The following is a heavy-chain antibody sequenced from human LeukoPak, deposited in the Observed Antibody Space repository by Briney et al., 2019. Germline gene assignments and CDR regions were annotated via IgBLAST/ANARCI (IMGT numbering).Heavy chain of an antibody. CDR2: ILYDGSSK. CDR1: GFTFSNYA. Sequence: GGSLRLSCAASGFTFSNYAMHWVRQAPGKGLEWVAVILYDGSSKYYADSVKGRFTISRDNSENRLYVQMNSLRTEDTAVYYCAREITGTYYFDYWGQGTLVTVSS. CDR3: AREITGTYYFDY. D-gene: IGHD1-20*01. V-gene: IGHV3-30*01. J-gene: IGHJ4*02.